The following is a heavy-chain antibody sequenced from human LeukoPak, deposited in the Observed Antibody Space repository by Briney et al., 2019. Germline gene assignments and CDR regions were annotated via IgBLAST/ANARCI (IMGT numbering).Heavy chain of an antibody. V-gene: IGHV4-39*01. CDR3: ARHQSGLWYFDL. CDR1: GGSISSSSYY. CDR2: IYYSGST. D-gene: IGHD6-25*01. Sequence: SETLSLTCTVSGGSISSSSYYWGWIRQPPGKGLEWVGSIYYSGSTYYNPSLKSRVTISVDTSKNQFSLKLSSVTAADTAVYYCARHQSGLWYFDLWGRGTLVTVSS. J-gene: IGHJ2*01.